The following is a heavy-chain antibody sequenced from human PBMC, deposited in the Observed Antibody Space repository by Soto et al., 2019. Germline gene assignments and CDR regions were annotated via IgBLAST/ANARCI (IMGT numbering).Heavy chain of an antibody. J-gene: IGHJ5*02. CDR2: IYPGDSYT. CDR1: GYSFTSYW. D-gene: IGHD5-18*01. CDR3: ARQADGRGIQFSWSEL. V-gene: IGHV5-51*01. Sequence: VESLQISCKGSGYSFTSYWIGWVRQIPWKGLEWMGIIYPGDSYTRYSPSFQGQVTISADKSISTAYLQWSSLKASDTAMYYCARQADGRGIQFSWSELWGQGNMVTVSS.